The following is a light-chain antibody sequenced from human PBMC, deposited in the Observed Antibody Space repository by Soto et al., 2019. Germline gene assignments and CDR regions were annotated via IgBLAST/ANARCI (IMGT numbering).Light chain of an antibody. CDR2: GAS. J-gene: IGKJ2*01. CDR3: QHYDNWPPYT. V-gene: IGKV3-15*01. CDR1: QSVGSN. Sequence: EIVMTQSPDTLSVSPGERATLSCRASQSVGSNLAWYQKKPGQAPRLLIFGASTRATGIPARFSGSGSGTDFTLTISSLEPEDLGVYFCQHYDNWPPYTFGQGTKVDIK.